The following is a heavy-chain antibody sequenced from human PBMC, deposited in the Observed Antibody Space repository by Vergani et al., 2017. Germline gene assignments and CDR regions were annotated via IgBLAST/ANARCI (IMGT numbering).Heavy chain of an antibody. D-gene: IGHD6-13*01. CDR1: GGSISSYY. V-gene: IGHV4-59*01. CDR3: ARGVGSSWYVIRTVGWFDP. J-gene: IGHJ5*02. CDR2: IYYSGST. Sequence: QVQLQESGPGLVKPSETLSLTCTVSGGSISSYYWSWIRQPPGKGLEWIGYIYYSGSTNYNPSLKSRVTISVDTSKNQFSLKLSSVTAADTAVYYCARGVGSSWYVIRTVGWFDPWGQGTLVTVSS.